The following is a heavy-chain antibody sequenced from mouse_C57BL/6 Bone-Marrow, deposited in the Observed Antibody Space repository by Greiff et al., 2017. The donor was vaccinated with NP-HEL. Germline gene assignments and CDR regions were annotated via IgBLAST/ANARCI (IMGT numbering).Heavy chain of an antibody. D-gene: IGHD1-1*01. J-gene: IGHJ1*03. Sequence: EVKLMESGGGLVKPGGSLKLSCAASGFTFSSYAMSWVRQTPEKRLEWVATISDGGSYTYYPDNVKGRFTISRDNAKNNLYLQMSHLKSEDTAMYYCARLSYYGSSSIWYFDVWGTGTTVTVSS. CDR2: ISDGGSYT. V-gene: IGHV5-4*03. CDR1: GFTFSSYA. CDR3: ARLSYYGSSSIWYFDV.